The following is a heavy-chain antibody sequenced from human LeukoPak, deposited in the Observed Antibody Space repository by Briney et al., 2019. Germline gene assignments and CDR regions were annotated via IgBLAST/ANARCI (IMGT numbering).Heavy chain of an antibody. Sequence: ASVKVSCKVSGYTLTELSMHWVRQAPGKGLEWMGGFDPEDGETIYAQKFQGRVTMTEDTSTDTAYMELSSLRSEDTAVYYCATATVGATRGWRAPRDYWGQGTLATVSS. CDR2: FDPEDGET. CDR1: GYTLTELS. J-gene: IGHJ4*02. V-gene: IGHV1-24*01. D-gene: IGHD1-26*01. CDR3: ATATVGATRGWRAPRDY.